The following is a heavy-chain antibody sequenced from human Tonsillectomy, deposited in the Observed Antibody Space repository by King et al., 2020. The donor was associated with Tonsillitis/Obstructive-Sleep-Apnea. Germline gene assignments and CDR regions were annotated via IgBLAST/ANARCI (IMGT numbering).Heavy chain of an antibody. Sequence: VQLVESGGGLVQPGGSLRLSCAASGFTFSSYEMNGVRQAPGKGREWVSYISSRGSTIYYADSVKGRFTISRDNAKNSLYLQMNSLRAEDTSVYYCARDSLGWYFDLWGRGTLVSVSS. CDR3: ARDSLGWYFDL. CDR1: GFTFSSYE. D-gene: IGHD5-12*01. CDR2: ISSRGSTI. J-gene: IGHJ2*01. V-gene: IGHV3-48*03.